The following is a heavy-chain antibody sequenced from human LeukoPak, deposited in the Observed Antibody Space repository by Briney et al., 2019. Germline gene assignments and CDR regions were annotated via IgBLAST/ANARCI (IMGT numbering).Heavy chain of an antibody. V-gene: IGHV4-4*07. Sequence: PSETLSLTCTVSGGSISSYYWSWIRQPAGKGLEWIGRIYTSGSTNYNPSLKSRVTISVDKSKNQFSLKLSSVTAADTAAYYCASDEGYSSGWYDWFDPWGQGTLVTVSS. D-gene: IGHD6-19*01. J-gene: IGHJ5*02. CDR3: ASDEGYSSGWYDWFDP. CDR1: GGSISSYY. CDR2: IYTSGST.